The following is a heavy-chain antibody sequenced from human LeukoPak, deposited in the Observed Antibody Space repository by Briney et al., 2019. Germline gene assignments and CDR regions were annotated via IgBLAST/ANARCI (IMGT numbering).Heavy chain of an antibody. CDR2: INPDGGNT. CDR3: ANTYALGNYYKGGFDP. D-gene: IGHD3-10*01. V-gene: IGHV1-46*01. J-gene: IGHJ5*02. CDR1: GYTFTNSY. Sequence: ASVKVSCKASGYTFTNSYIHWVRQAPGQVLEWMGLINPDGGNTNYAQNFQGRITLTRDTSTSTVYMELSSLRSEDTAVYYCANTYALGNYYKGGFDPWGQGTLVTVSS.